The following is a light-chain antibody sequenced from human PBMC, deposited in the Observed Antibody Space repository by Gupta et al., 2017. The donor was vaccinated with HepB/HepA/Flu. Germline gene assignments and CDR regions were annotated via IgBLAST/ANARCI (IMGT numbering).Light chain of an antibody. J-gene: IGKJ3*01. CDR2: TAT. CDR1: QSIRNY. V-gene: IGKV1-39*01. Sequence: DIQMTQSPSPLSASVGDRVTITCRASQSIRNYLNWYQQRPGKAPKVLIYTATSLQSGVPSRFSGSGSGTDFTLTISSLQPEDFATYYCQQSYIPPFTFGHGTKVDIK. CDR3: QQSYIPPFT.